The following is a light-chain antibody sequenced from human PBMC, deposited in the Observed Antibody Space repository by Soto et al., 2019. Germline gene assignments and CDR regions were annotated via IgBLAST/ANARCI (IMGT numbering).Light chain of an antibody. CDR1: QSVSTY. Sequence: DIQMTQSPSSLSASVGDRVTITCRASQSVSTYLNWYQQKPGKAPKLLIFVATVLQGGVPSRFSGSGAGTDFTLTISSLQPEDIGSYYCQQSYSMPWTFGQGTKVDIK. V-gene: IGKV1-39*01. J-gene: IGKJ1*01. CDR2: VAT. CDR3: QQSYSMPWT.